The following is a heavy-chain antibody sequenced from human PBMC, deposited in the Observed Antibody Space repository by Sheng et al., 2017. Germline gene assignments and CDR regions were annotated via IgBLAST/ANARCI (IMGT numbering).Heavy chain of an antibody. V-gene: IGHV1-8*01. Sequence: QVQLVQSGAEVRNPGASVRVSCKASGYMFSSYYINWVRQATGQGLEWMGWMDPKSGMTDYGQRFQGRVTITSNTSTNTAYMELSSLRADDTAMYFCARGYSLCTFWGQGTLVTVS. CDR2: MDPKSGMT. CDR1: GYMFSSYY. D-gene: IGHD3-16*01. J-gene: IGHJ4*02. CDR3: ARGYSLCTF.